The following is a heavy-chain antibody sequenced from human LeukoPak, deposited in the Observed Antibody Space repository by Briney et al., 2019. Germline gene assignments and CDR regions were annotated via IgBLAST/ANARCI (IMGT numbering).Heavy chain of an antibody. J-gene: IGHJ5*02. CDR1: GGSISSYD. Sequence: SETLSLTCIVSGGSISSYDWSWIRQPAGKGLEWIGRIYTTGNTNYNPSLTRRVTMSIDTSKKQFSLKLSSVTAADTAVYYCARGKYYYDSNSSYRYFDPWGQGTLVTVSS. V-gene: IGHV4-4*07. CDR2: IYTTGNT. D-gene: IGHD3-22*01. CDR3: ARGKYYYDSNSSYRYFDP.